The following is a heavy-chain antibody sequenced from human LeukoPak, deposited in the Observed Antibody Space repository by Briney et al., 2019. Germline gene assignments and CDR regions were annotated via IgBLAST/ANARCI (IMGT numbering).Heavy chain of an antibody. V-gene: IGHV3-11*04. CDR2: ISRSGSTK. D-gene: IGHD1-26*01. Sequence: GGYLRLSCAASGFTFSDYNMRWIRQAPGKGLEWVSSISRSGSTKYYANSVKGRFTISRDNAKKSLYLQMNSLRVEDTGVYYCASWGEGALDNWGQGTLVTVSS. CDR1: GFTFSDYN. J-gene: IGHJ4*02. CDR3: ASWGEGALDN.